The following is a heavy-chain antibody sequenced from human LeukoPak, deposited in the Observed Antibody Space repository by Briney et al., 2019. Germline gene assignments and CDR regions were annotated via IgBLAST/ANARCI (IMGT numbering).Heavy chain of an antibody. J-gene: IGHJ4*02. Sequence: GASVKVSCKASGGTFSSYAISWVRQAPGQGLEWMGGIIPIFGTANYAQKFQGRVTITADESTSTAYMELSSLRSEDTAVYYCARDFCSSTSCYPYFDYWGQGTLVTVSS. CDR2: IIPIFGTA. CDR3: ARDFCSSTSCYPYFDY. D-gene: IGHD2-2*01. V-gene: IGHV1-69*01. CDR1: GGTFSSYA.